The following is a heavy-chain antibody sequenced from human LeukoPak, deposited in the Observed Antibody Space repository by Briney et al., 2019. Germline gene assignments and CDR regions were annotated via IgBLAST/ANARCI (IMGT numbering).Heavy chain of an antibody. J-gene: IGHJ3*02. Sequence: KPSETLSLTCTVSGGSISSSSYYWGWIRQLPGKGLEWIGSIYYSGSTYYNPSPKSRVTISVDTSKNQFSLKLSSVTAADTAVYYCARDYGGNFGGDSFDIWGQGTMVTVSS. V-gene: IGHV4-39*02. CDR1: GGSISSSSYY. CDR2: IYYSGST. CDR3: ARDYGGNFGGDSFDI. D-gene: IGHD4-23*01.